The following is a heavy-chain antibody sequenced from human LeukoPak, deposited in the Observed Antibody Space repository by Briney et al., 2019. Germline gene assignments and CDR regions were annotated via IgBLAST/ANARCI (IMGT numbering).Heavy chain of an antibody. Sequence: SETLSLTCTVSGGSISSSSYYWGWIRQPRGKGLEWIGSIYYSGSTYYNPSLKSRVTISVDTSKNQFSLKLSSVTAADTAVYYCAREYYYDSSGYRYWGQGTLVTVSS. CDR3: AREYYYDSSGYRY. J-gene: IGHJ4*02. CDR2: IYYSGST. CDR1: GGSISSSSYY. D-gene: IGHD3-22*01. V-gene: IGHV4-39*02.